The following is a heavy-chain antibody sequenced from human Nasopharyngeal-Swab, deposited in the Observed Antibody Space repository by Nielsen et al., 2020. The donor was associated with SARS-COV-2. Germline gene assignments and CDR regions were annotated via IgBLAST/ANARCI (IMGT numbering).Heavy chain of an antibody. J-gene: IGHJ3*02. CDR3: AREAPIGYCSSTSCYTGNAFDI. CDR2: IKQDGSEK. V-gene: IGHV3-7*01. CDR1: GFTFSSYW. Sequence: GESLKIFCAASGFTFSSYWMSWVRQAPGKGLEWVANIKQDGSEKYYVDSVKGRFTISRDNAKNSLYLQMNSLRAEDTAVYYCAREAPIGYCSSTSCYTGNAFDIWGQGTMVTVSS. D-gene: IGHD2-2*02.